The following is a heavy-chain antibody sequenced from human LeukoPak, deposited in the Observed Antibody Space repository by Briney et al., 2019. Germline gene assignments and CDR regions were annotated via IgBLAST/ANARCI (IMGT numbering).Heavy chain of an antibody. CDR3: ARLRYCSSSSFYGGSDY. V-gene: IGHV3-20*04. J-gene: IGHJ4*02. CDR2: INWNGGST. D-gene: IGHD2-2*01. Sequence: GGSLRLSCAASGFTFDDYGMSWVRQAPGKGLEWVSGINWNGGSTGYADSVKGRFTISRDNAKNSLYLQMNSLRAKDTAVYYCARLRYCSSSSFYGGSDYWGQGTLITVSS. CDR1: GFTFDDYG.